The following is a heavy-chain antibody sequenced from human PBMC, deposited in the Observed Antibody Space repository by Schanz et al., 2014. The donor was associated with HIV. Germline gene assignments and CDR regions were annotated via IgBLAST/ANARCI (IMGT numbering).Heavy chain of an antibody. J-gene: IGHJ6*02. V-gene: IGHV3-7*01. CDR1: GFTFNNYA. CDR3: ANTEFPYSSSSDYYYGMDV. D-gene: IGHD6-6*01. CDR2: INQDGSEF. Sequence: EVQLLEFGGGSVRPGESLRLSCLASGFTFNNYAMSWVRQAPGKGLEWVANINQDGSEFYYVDSVKGRFTISRDNSRKTLYLQMNSLRVEDTAVYYCANTEFPYSSSSDYYYGMDVWGQGTTVTVSS.